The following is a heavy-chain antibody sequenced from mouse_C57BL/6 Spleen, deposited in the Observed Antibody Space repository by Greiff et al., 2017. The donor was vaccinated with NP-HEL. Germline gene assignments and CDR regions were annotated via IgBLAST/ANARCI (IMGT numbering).Heavy chain of an antibody. J-gene: IGHJ4*01. Sequence: VQVVESGPGLVAPSQSLSITCTVSGFSLTSYAISWVRQPPGKGLEWLGVIWTGGGTNYNSALKSRLSISKDNSKSQVFLKMNSLQTDDTARYYCARNPSIVYYGSSNAMDYWGQGTSVTVSS. CDR3: ARNPSIVYYGSSNAMDY. CDR1: GFSLTSYA. D-gene: IGHD1-1*01. V-gene: IGHV2-9-1*01. CDR2: IWTGGGT.